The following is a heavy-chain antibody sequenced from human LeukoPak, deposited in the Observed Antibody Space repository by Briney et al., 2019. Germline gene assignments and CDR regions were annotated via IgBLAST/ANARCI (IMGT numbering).Heavy chain of an antibody. CDR2: IYYSGST. CDR1: GGSISSYY. V-gene: IGHV4-59*01. D-gene: IGHD2-21*02. CDR3: ARGDWSRMAV. Sequence: SETLSLTCTVSGGSISSYYWSWIRQPPGKGLEWIGYIYYSGSTNYNPSLKSRVTISVDTSKNHFSLKLSSVTAADTAVYYCARGDWSRMAVWGQGTTVTVSS. J-gene: IGHJ6*02.